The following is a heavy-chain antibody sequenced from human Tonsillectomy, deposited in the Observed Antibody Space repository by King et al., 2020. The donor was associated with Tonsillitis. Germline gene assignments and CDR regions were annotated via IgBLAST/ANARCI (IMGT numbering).Heavy chain of an antibody. CDR3: ARGPLGDSYYSLWGGKNSPYYYYYGMDV. V-gene: IGHV3-30-3*01. CDR2: ISYDGSNK. Sequence: VQLVESGGGVVQPGRSLRLSCAASGFTFSSYAMHWVRQAPGKGLEWVAVISYDGSNKYYADSVKGRFTISRDNSKNTLYLQMNSLRAEDTAVCYCARGPLGDSYYSLWGGKNSPYYYYYGMDVWGQGTTVTVSS. D-gene: IGHD3-10*01. CDR1: GFTFSSYA. J-gene: IGHJ6*02.